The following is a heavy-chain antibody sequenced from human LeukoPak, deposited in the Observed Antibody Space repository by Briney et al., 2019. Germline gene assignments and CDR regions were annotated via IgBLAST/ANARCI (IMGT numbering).Heavy chain of an antibody. Sequence: ASVKVSCKASGYTFTSYYMHWVRQAPGQGLEWMGIINPSGGSTSYAQKFQGRVTITRNTSISTAYMELSSLRSEDTAVYYCARGSSSWYQNPDFDYWGQGTLVTVSS. D-gene: IGHD6-13*01. CDR1: GYTFTSYY. J-gene: IGHJ4*02. CDR3: ARGSSSWYQNPDFDY. CDR2: INPSGGST. V-gene: IGHV1-46*01.